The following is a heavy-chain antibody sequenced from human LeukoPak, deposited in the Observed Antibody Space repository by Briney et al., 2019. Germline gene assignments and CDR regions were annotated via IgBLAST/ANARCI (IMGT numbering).Heavy chain of an antibody. CDR2: INPNSGGT. D-gene: IGHD2-21*02. V-gene: IGHV1-2*02. CDR3: ARGSYCGNNCYYYFDY. Sequence: ASVKVSCKASGNTFTGHYMHWVRQAPGQGLEWMGWINPNSGGTNYAQKFQGRVTMTRDTSISTDYMELSRLRSDDTAVYYGARGSYCGNNCYYYFDYWGQGTLVTVSS. CDR1: GNTFTGHY. J-gene: IGHJ4*02.